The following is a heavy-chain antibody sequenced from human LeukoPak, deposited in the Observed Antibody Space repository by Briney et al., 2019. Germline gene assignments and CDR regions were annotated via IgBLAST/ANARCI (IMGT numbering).Heavy chain of an antibody. CDR2: IYYSGGT. V-gene: IGHV4-61*01. Sequence: LETLSLTCTVSGGSVSSGSYYWSWIRQPPGKGLEWIGYIYYSGGTNCNPSLKSRVTISVDTSRNQFSLKLSSVTAADTAVYYCARDLGPSSSWYHFDYWGQGTLVTVSS. J-gene: IGHJ4*02. CDR3: ARDLGPSSSWYHFDY. D-gene: IGHD6-13*01. CDR1: GGSVSSGSYY.